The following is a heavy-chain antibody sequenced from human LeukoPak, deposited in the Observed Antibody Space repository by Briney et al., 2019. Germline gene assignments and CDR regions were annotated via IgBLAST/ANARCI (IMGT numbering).Heavy chain of an antibody. J-gene: IGHJ5*02. D-gene: IGHD4-11*01. CDR1: GYTFTSYG. Sequence: ASVKVSCKASGYTFTSYGISWVRQAPGQGLEWMGWISAYNGNTNYAQKLQGRVTMTTDTSTSTAYMELRSLRSDDTAVYYCARDRDYSNPTNWFDPWGQGTLVTVSS. V-gene: IGHV1-18*01. CDR2: ISAYNGNT. CDR3: ARDRDYSNPTNWFDP.